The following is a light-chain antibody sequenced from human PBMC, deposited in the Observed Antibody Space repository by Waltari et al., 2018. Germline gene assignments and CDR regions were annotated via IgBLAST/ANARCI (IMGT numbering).Light chain of an antibody. J-gene: IGLJ1*01. CDR1: SSDFGGYNY. V-gene: IGLV2-23*02. CDR2: DVS. CDR3: CSYAGSSTHYV. Sequence: QSALTQPASVSGSPGQSITISCTGTSSDFGGYNYVSWYQQHPGKAPKLMIYDVSKRPSGVSNRFSGSKSGNTASLTISGLQAEDEADYYCCSYAGSSTHYVFGTGTKVTVL.